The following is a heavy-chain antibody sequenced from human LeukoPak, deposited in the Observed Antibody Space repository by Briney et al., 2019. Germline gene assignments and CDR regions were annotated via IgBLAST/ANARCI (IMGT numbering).Heavy chain of an antibody. CDR2: ISGNNDHP. CDR1: GYTFINFG. V-gene: IGHV1-18*04. CDR3: ARDGTSTDDY. Sequence: ASVTVSFKASGYTFINFGISWVRQAPGQGLEWMGWISGNNDHPHYGQKFQGRLTVTTDSSTSTAYMELRNLRSDDTAVYYCARDGTSTDDYWGQGTLVTVSS. J-gene: IGHJ4*02. D-gene: IGHD2-2*01.